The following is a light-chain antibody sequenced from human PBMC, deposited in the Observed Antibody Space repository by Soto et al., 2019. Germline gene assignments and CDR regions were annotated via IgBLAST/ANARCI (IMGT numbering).Light chain of an antibody. J-gene: IGLJ1*01. CDR1: SSDIGGYKY. CDR3: SSSAGSNIPYV. V-gene: IGLV2-8*01. Sequence: QSALTQPPSASGSPGQSVIISCTGTSSDIGGYKYVSWYQQRPGRAPKLIISEVSKRPSGVPDRFSGSKSGNTASLTVSGRKAEDEADYYCSSSAGSNIPYVFGTGTKVT. CDR2: EVS.